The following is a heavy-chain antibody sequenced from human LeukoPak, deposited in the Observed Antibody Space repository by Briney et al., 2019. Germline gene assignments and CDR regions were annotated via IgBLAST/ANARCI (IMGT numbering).Heavy chain of an antibody. J-gene: IGHJ4*02. V-gene: IGHV3-7*01. Sequence: PGGSLRLSCAASGFTFSSYWMSWVRQAPGKGLEWVANIKQDGSEKYYVDSVKGRFTISRDNAKNSLYLQMNSLRAEDTAVYYCARDRHWQQLAYYFDYWGQGTLVTASS. CDR2: IKQDGSEK. CDR1: GFTFSSYW. D-gene: IGHD6-13*01. CDR3: ARDRHWQQLAYYFDY.